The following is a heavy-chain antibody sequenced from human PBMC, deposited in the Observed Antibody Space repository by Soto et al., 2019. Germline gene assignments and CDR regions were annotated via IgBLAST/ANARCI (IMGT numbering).Heavy chain of an antibody. J-gene: IGHJ3*02. V-gene: IGHV3-9*01. CDR1: GFTFDDYA. CDR3: AKDARTYGDYVPDDAFDI. D-gene: IGHD4-17*01. Sequence: EVQLVESGGGLVQPGRSLRLSCAASGFTFDDYAMHWVRQAPGKGLEWVSGISWNSGSIGYADSVKGRFTISRDNAKNSLYLQMNSLRAEDTALYYCAKDARTYGDYVPDDAFDIWGQGTMVTVSS. CDR2: ISWNSGSI.